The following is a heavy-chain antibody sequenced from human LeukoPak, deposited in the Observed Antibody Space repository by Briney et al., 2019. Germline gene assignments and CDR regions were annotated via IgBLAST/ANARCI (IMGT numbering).Heavy chain of an antibody. D-gene: IGHD4-17*01. V-gene: IGHV3-30-3*01. J-gene: IGHJ4*02. CDR3: ARDLYGDGDY. CDR2: ISYDGSNK. Sequence: PGRSLRLSCAASGFTFSSYAMHWVRPAPGKGLEWVAVISYDGSNKYYADSVKGRFTISRDNSKNTLYLQMNSLRAEDTAVYYCARDLYGDGDYWGQGTLVTVSS. CDR1: GFTFSSYA.